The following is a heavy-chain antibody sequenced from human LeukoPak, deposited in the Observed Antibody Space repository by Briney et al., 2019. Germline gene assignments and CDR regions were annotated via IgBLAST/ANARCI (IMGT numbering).Heavy chain of an antibody. V-gene: IGHV3-23*01. D-gene: IGHD3-3*01. Sequence: PGGSLRLSCAASGFTFSSYAMSWVRQAPGKGLEWVSAISGSADSTYYADSVKGRFTISRDNSKNTLYLQMNSLRAEDTAVYYCAKGPSDDFWSGYYPNYGMDVWGQGTTVTVSS. J-gene: IGHJ6*02. CDR1: GFTFSSYA. CDR2: ISGSADST. CDR3: AKGPSDDFWSGYYPNYGMDV.